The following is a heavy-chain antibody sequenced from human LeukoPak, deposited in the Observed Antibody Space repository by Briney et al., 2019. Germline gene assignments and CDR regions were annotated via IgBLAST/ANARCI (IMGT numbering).Heavy chain of an antibody. J-gene: IGHJ6*03. CDR2: ISRSGSTK. Sequence: PGTSLRLSCAASGFTFSSYGMSWVRQAPGKGLEWVSSISRSGSTKYYADSVKGRFTISRDNAKNSLFLQMNSLRAEDTAVYYCARVLRYCSGGNCYSGGLGYMDVWGKGTTVTSSS. D-gene: IGHD2-15*01. CDR3: ARVLRYCSGGNCYSGGLGYMDV. V-gene: IGHV3-48*04. CDR1: GFTFSSYG.